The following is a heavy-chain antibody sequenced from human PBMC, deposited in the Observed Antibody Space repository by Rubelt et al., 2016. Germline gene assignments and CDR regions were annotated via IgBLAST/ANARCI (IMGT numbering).Heavy chain of an antibody. J-gene: IGHJ5*02. Sequence: QVQLQESGPGLVKPSETLSLTCTVSGYSISSGYYWGWIRQPPGKGLEWIGSIYYSGSTYYNPSLKGRVTISVDTSKNQFSLKLSSVTAADTAVYCCARPERYGDYVGPWGQGTLVTVSS. CDR1: GYSISSGYY. CDR3: ARPERYGDYVGP. CDR2: IYYSGST. V-gene: IGHV4-38-2*02. D-gene: IGHD4-17*01.